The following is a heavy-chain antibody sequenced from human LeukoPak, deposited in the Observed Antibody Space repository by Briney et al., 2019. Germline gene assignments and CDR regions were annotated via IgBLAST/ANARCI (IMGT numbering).Heavy chain of an antibody. CDR1: GGSISSYY. CDR3: ARGGEGATPYYYYMDV. D-gene: IGHD1-26*01. V-gene: IGHV4-4*09. J-gene: IGHJ6*03. Sequence: PSETLPLTCTVSGGSISSYYWSWIRQPPGKGLEWIGYIYTSGSTNYNPSLKSRVTISVDTSKNQFSLKLSSVTAADTAVYYCARGGEGATPYYYYMDVWGKGTTVTVSS. CDR2: IYTSGST.